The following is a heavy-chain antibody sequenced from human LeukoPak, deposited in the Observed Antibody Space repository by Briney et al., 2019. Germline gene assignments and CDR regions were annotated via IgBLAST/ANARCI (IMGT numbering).Heavy chain of an antibody. J-gene: IGHJ6*02. D-gene: IGHD3-10*01. Sequence: PGKSLRLSCAASGFTFGGYPIHWVRQAPGKGLEWVAVMSSDGNKKFYAEYVKGRFTISRDNSENTLYLEMNSLRGEDTAVYYCARGDYDLSGSYHYGMDVWGQGTTVTVSS. CDR1: GFTFGGYP. CDR3: ARGDYDLSGSYHYGMDV. CDR2: MSSDGNKK. V-gene: IGHV3-30-3*01.